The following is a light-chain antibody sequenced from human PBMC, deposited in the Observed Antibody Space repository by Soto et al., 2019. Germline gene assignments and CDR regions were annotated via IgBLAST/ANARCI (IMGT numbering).Light chain of an antibody. V-gene: IGKV1-39*01. J-gene: IGKJ4*01. CDR3: QQIYVTPLT. CDR2: AAS. Sequence: DVQMTQSPPSLSASIGDRVTITCRASPNVGKYLNWYQQKLGKAPNVLIHAASTLRSGVPLRFSGSGSGTEFTLTISSLQPEDSGTYYCQQIYVTPLTFGGGTRLEV. CDR1: PNVGKY.